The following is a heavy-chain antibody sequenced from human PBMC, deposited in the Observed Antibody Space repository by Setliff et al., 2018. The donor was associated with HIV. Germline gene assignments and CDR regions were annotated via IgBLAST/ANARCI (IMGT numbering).Heavy chain of an antibody. V-gene: IGHV1-8*01. CDR3: ARDETWGSLYYGLDV. CDR1: GYSFTSYD. Sequence: GASVKVSCKASGYSFTSYDINWVRQATGQGLEWMGWMNPNSGDTDYAQKFQGRVTMTRNTSIGAAYMELSSLRSEDTAVYYCARDETWGSLYYGLDVWGQGTTVTVSS. J-gene: IGHJ6*02. CDR2: MNPNSGDT. D-gene: IGHD7-27*01.